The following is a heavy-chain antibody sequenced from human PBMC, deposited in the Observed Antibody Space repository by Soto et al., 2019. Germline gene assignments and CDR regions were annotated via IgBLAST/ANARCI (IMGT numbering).Heavy chain of an antibody. Sequence: GGSLRLSCAGSGFTFSAYAMSWVRQAPGKGLEWVSSISGVGATTYYADSVKGRFTISRDNSKNTLYLQMNGLRVEDTARYYCAKDMGFWGQGTLVTVSS. V-gene: IGHV3-23*01. CDR1: GFTFSAYA. CDR3: AKDMGF. J-gene: IGHJ4*02. CDR2: ISGVGATT. D-gene: IGHD3-10*01.